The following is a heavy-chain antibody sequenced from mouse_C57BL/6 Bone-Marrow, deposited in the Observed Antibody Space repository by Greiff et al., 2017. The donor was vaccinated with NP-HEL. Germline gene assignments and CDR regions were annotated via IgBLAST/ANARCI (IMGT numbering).Heavy chain of an antibody. V-gene: IGHV1-55*01. CDR3: ESIGYYYGSSSRRYAMDY. CDR2: IYPGSGGT. CDR1: GYTFTSYW. J-gene: IGHJ4*01. D-gene: IGHD1-1*01. Sequence: QVQLQQPGAELVKPGASVKMSCKASGYTFTSYWITWVKQRPGQGLEWIGDIYPGSGGTNYNEKFKSKATKTVDKSSSTAYMQLSSLTSEDSAVYSCESIGYYYGSSSRRYAMDYWGQGTSVTVSS.